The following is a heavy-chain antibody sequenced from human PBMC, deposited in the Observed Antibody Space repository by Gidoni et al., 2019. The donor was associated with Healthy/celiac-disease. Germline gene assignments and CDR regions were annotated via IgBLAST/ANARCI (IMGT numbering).Heavy chain of an antibody. CDR1: VGTFSRHA. V-gene: IGHV1-69*06. Sequence: QVQLVQPGAEVKQPGSSVKVSCKASVGTFSRHAISWVRQAPGQGLQWTGGIIPILGTANYAQKYQGRVTITADKSTSTAYMELSSLRSEDTDVYYCELVVPAAQLRDSYYLDYWGQGTLVTVSS. J-gene: IGHJ4*02. CDR3: ELVVPAAQLRDSYYLDY. D-gene: IGHD2-2*01. CDR2: IIPILGTA.